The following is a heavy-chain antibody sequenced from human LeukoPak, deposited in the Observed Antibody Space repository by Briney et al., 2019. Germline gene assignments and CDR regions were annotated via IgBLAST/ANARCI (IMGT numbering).Heavy chain of an antibody. CDR2: ISSSSSYI. J-gene: IGHJ4*02. D-gene: IGHD3-22*01. CDR3: ARGTYYYDSKNLWLYY. V-gene: IGHV3-21*01. CDR1: GFTFSSYS. Sequence: AGGSLRLSCAASGFTFSSYSMNWVRQAPGKGLEWVSSISSSSSYIYYADSVKGRFTISRDNAKNSLYLQMNSLRAEDTAVYYCARGTYYYDSKNLWLYYWGQGTLVTVSS.